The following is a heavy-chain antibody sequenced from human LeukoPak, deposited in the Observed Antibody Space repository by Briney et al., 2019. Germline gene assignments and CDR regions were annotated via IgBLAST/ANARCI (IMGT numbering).Heavy chain of an antibody. CDR1: GASISSGGYC. V-gene: IGHV4-31*03. D-gene: IGHD3-10*01. Sequence: SETLSLTCTVSGASISSGGYCWSWIRQHPGKGLEWIGYICYSGTTYYNPSLKSRVTISVDMSENQFSLKLSSVTAADTAVYYCANYSAGTYRFDPWGQGTLVTVSS. CDR2: ICYSGTT. J-gene: IGHJ5*02. CDR3: ANYSAGTYRFDP.